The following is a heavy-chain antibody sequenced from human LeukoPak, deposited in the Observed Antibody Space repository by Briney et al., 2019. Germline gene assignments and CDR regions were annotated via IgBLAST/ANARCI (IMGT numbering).Heavy chain of an antibody. CDR3: ARGGGIAAAGYYYYYYMDV. V-gene: IGHV1-69*06. CDR2: IIPIFGTA. D-gene: IGHD6-13*01. Sequence: SVKVSCKASGGTFSSYAISWVRQAPGQGLEWMGGIIPIFGTANYAQKFQGRVTITADKSTSTAYMELSSLRSEDTAVYYCARGGGIAAAGYYYYYYMDVWGKGTTVTVSS. CDR1: GGTFSSYA. J-gene: IGHJ6*03.